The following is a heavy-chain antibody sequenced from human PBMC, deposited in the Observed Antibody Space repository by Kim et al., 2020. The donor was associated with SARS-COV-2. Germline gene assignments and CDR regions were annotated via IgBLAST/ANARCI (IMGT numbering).Heavy chain of an antibody. Sequence: SETLSLTCAVYGGSFSGYYWSWIRQPPGKGLEWIGEINHSGSTNYNPSLKSRVTISVDTSKNQFSLKLSSVTAADTAVYYCARDAPGITGTTSGGGRGDRLRFFDYWGQGTLVTVSS. CDR2: INHSGST. CDR1: GGSFSGYY. V-gene: IGHV4-34*01. D-gene: IGHD1-7*01. CDR3: ARDAPGITGTTSGGGRGDRLRFFDY. J-gene: IGHJ4*02.